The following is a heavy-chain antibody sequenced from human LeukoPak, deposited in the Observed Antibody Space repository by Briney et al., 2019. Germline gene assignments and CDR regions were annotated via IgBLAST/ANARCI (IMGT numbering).Heavy chain of an antibody. CDR2: IYYSGST. Sequence: SETLSLACSVSGGSISSGNYYWSWIRQHPGKGLEWIGYIYYSGSTNYNPSLKSRVTISIDTSKNQFSLKLSSVTAADTAGYYCARNLLLLPFDLWGQGTLVTVS. CDR1: GGSISSGNYY. V-gene: IGHV4-31*03. CDR3: ARNLLLLPFDL. J-gene: IGHJ5*02. D-gene: IGHD2-15*01.